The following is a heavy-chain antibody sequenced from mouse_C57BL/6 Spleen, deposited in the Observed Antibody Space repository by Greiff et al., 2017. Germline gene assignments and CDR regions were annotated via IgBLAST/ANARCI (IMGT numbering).Heavy chain of an antibody. Sequence: EVQLQQSGPELVKPGASVKMSCKASGYTFTDYNMHWVKQSHGKSLEWIGYINPNNGGTSYNQKFKGKATLTVNKSSSTAYMELRSLTSEDSAVYYCARRALTGTYFDVWGTGTTLTVSS. D-gene: IGHD4-1*01. J-gene: IGHJ1*03. CDR3: ARRALTGTYFDV. CDR1: GYTFTDYN. V-gene: IGHV1-22*01. CDR2: INPNNGGT.